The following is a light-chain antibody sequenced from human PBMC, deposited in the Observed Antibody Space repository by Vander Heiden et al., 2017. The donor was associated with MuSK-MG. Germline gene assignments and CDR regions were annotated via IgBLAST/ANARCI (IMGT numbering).Light chain of an antibody. CDR3: LQYDNYSPWT. V-gene: IGKV1-5*01. J-gene: IGKJ1*01. Sequence: DIQMTQSPSTLSASIGDTVTITCRASQGISNWLAWHQQKPGKAPKVVIYDASNLKSGVPSRFSDSGYGTEFTLTISSRQPDDFATYYCLQYDNYSPWTFGQGTKVEV. CDR2: DAS. CDR1: QGISNW.